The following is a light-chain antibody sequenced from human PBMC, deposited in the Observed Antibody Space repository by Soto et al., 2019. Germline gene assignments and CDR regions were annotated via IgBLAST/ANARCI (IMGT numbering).Light chain of an antibody. CDR2: AAS. J-gene: IGKJ2*01. Sequence: ALRMTQSPSSFSASTGDRVTITCRASQGISSYLAWYQQKPGKAPNLLIYAASTLQSGVPSRFSGSGSGTDFTLTISCLQSEDFATYYCQQYSSYPYTFGQGTKLEIK. V-gene: IGKV1-8*01. CDR1: QGISSY. CDR3: QQYSSYPYT.